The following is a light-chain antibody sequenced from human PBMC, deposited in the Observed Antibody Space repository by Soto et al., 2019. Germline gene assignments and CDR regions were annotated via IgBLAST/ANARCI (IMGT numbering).Light chain of an antibody. V-gene: IGKV1-8*01. CDR1: QGISSY. Sequence: AIRMTQSPSSFSASTGDRVTITCRASQGISSYLAWYQQKPGKAPKLLIYAASTLQSGVPSRFSGSGSGTDFTLTISCLQSEDFATYYWQQYYRYPALTFGGGTKVEIK. CDR2: AAS. CDR3: QQYYRYPALT. J-gene: IGKJ4*01.